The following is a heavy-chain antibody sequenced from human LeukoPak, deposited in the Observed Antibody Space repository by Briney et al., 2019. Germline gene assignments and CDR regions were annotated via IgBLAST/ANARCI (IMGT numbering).Heavy chain of an antibody. Sequence: GASVKVSCKASGNTFTGYYMHWVRQAPGQGLEWMGWINPNSGDTNYAQKFQGRVTMTRDTSISTAYMELSRLRSDDTAVYYCARARGSYSFDYWGQGTLVTVSS. J-gene: IGHJ4*02. D-gene: IGHD1-26*01. CDR2: INPNSGDT. V-gene: IGHV1-2*02. CDR1: GNTFTGYY. CDR3: ARARGSYSFDY.